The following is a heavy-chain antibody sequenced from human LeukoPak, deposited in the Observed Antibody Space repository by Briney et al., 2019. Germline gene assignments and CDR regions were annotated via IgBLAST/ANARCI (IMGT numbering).Heavy chain of an antibody. CDR1: GFTFSDYY. CDR3: ARESLYDTREIDY. J-gene: IGHJ4*02. D-gene: IGHD3-22*01. V-gene: IGHV3-11*06. Sequence: KPGGSLRLSCAASGFTFSDYYMGWIRQAPGKGLEWVSYISSSSSYTNYADSVKGRFTISRDNAKNPLYLQMNSLRAEDTAVYYCARESLYDTREIDYWGQGTLVTVSS. CDR2: ISSSSSYT.